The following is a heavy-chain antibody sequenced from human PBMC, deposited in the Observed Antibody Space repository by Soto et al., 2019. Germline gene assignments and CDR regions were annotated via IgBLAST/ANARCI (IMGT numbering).Heavy chain of an antibody. D-gene: IGHD2-15*01. J-gene: IGHJ4*02. V-gene: IGHV5-10-1*01. Sequence: PGESLKSSCKGSGYSFTSYWISWVRQMPGKGLEWMGRIDPRDSCTNYSPSFQGHVTISADKSISTAYLQWSSLKASDTAMYYCARRIFLTEGYCWGGSCYAFDYWGQVTLVTLSS. CDR3: ARRIFLTEGYCWGGSCYAFDY. CDR2: IDPRDSCT. CDR1: GYSFTSYW.